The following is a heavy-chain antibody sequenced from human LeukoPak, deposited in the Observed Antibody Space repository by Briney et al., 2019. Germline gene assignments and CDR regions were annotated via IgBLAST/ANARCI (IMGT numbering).Heavy chain of an antibody. V-gene: IGHV3-30*04. CDR2: ISYDGSNK. CDR3: AREGGARDSGSYLFDY. Sequence: PGGSLRLSCAASGFTFSSYAMHWVRQAPGKGLEWVAVISYDGSNKYYADSVKGRFTISRDNSKNTLYLQMNSLRAEDTAVYYCAREGGARDSGSYLFDYWGQGTLVTVSS. D-gene: IGHD1-26*01. CDR1: GFTFSSYA. J-gene: IGHJ4*02.